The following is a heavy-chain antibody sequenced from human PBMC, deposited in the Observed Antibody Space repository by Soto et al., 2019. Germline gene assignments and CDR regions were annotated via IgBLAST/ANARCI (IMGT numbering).Heavy chain of an antibody. Sequence: EVQLVESGGXXVKPGGSLRLSCAASGFTFSSYSMNWVRQAPGKGLEWVSSISSSSSYIYYADSVKGRFTISRDNAKNSLYLQMNSLRAEDTAVYYCARDDFWSGYGMDVWGQGTTVTVSS. J-gene: IGHJ6*02. CDR3: ARDDFWSGYGMDV. CDR2: ISSSSSYI. CDR1: GFTFSSYS. D-gene: IGHD3-3*01. V-gene: IGHV3-21*01.